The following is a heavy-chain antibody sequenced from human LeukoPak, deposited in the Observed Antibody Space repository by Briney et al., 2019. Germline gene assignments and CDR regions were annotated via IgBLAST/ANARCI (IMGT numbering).Heavy chain of an antibody. J-gene: IGHJ5*02. V-gene: IGHV3-23*01. Sequence: GGSLRLSCAASGFTFSSYAMSWVRQAQGKGLEWVSAISGSGGSTYYADSVKGRFTISRDNSKNTLYLQMNSLRAEDTAVYYCAKDYDILTGYYGSWFDPWGQGTLVTVSS. D-gene: IGHD3-9*01. CDR3: AKDYDILTGYYGSWFDP. CDR1: GFTFSSYA. CDR2: ISGSGGST.